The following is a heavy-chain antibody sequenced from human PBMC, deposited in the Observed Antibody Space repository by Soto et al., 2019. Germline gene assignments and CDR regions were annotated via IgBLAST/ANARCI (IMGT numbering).Heavy chain of an antibody. Sequence: SETLSLTCTVSGGSISSSSYYWGWIRQPPGKGLVWIWSIYYSGSTYYNPSLKSRVTISVDTSKNQFSLKLSSVTASDTAVFYCARHPMLVRGANYYYYYMDVWGKGTTVTVSS. J-gene: IGHJ6*03. V-gene: IGHV4-39*01. CDR3: ARHPMLVRGANYYYYYMDV. CDR2: IYYSGST. CDR1: GGSISSSSYY. D-gene: IGHD3-10*01.